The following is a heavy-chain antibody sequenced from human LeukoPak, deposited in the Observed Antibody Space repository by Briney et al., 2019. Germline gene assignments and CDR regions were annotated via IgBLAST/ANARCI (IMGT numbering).Heavy chain of an antibody. CDR1: GFTFTDSA. CDR2: INNIATHS. D-gene: IGHD4-17*01. J-gene: IGHJ4*02. Sequence: GGSLRLSCAGSGFTFTDSAINWVRQAPGKGLEWVSSINNIATHSYYAASVKGRFSISRDDAKNSVHLQMHSLRAEDTAIYYCARDPTRYLRYGYFDYWGQGAQVTVSS. V-gene: IGHV3-21*01. CDR3: ARDPTRYLRYGYFDY.